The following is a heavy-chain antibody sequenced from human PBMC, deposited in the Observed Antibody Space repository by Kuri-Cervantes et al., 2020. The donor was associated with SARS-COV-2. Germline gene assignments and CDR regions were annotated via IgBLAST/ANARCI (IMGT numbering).Heavy chain of an antibody. D-gene: IGHD6-13*01. CDR1: GYTFTGYY. CDR2: INPNSGGT. CDR3: ARGGWGRSSSWYDGVVKNPYYYYYMDV. V-gene: IGHV1-2*02. J-gene: IGHJ6*03. Sequence: ASVKVSCKASGYTFTGYYMHWVRQAPGQGLEWMGWINPNSGGTNYAQKFQGRVTITADESTSTAYMELSSLRSEDTAVYYCARGGWGRSSSWYDGVVKNPYYYYYMDVWGKGTTVTDSS.